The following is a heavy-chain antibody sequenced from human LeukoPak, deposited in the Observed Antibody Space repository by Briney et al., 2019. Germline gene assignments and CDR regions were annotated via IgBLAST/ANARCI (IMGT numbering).Heavy chain of an antibody. CDR2: IYYSGRT. CDR3: ARRRYFDGSGYLE. Sequence: SETLSLTSSVSGDSLSRSDFYWDWVRQPPGTGLEWLGTIYYSGRTYYSPSLRSRVTMSVEPSNNQFSLTLRSVTAADTALYYCARRRYFDGSGYLEWGQGTLLSVSS. D-gene: IGHD3-22*01. CDR1: GDSLSRSDFY. V-gene: IGHV4-39*01. J-gene: IGHJ1*01.